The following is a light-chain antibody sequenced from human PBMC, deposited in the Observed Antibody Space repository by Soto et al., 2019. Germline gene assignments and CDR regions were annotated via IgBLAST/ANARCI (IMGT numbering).Light chain of an antibody. CDR2: DAS. V-gene: IGKV3-11*01. CDR3: QQRSNWPPWT. CDR1: QSVSSY. Sequence: ESVLTQSPGTLSLSPGERATLSCRASQSVSSYLAWYQQKPGQAPRLLIYDASNRATGIPARFSGSGSGTDFTLTISSLEPEDFAVYYCQQRSNWPPWTFGQGTKVDNK. J-gene: IGKJ1*01.